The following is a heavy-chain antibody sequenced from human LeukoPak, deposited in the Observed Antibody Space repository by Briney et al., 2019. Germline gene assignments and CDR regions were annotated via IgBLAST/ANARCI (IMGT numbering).Heavy chain of an antibody. V-gene: IGHV3-23*01. CDR3: AKGEAEYRLPPAAFDI. Sequence: QPGGSLRLSCAASGFTFSSYAMSWVRQAPGKGLEWVSAISGSGGSTYYADSVKGRFTISRDNSKNTLYLQMNSLRAEDTAVYYCAKGEAEYRLPPAAFDIWGQGTMVTVSS. CDR1: GFTFSSYA. CDR2: ISGSGGST. J-gene: IGHJ3*02. D-gene: IGHD2-2*01.